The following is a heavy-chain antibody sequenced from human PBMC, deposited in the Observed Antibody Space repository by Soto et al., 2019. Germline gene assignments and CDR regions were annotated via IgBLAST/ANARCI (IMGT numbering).Heavy chain of an antibody. J-gene: IGHJ4*02. CDR1: GFIFPNFG. CDR3: AKSWNLDFSATWYAPDY. D-gene: IGHD6-13*01. CDR2: VSSDGSRK. V-gene: IGHV3-30*18. Sequence: GGSLRLSCEASGFIFPNFGLHWVRQAPGKGLQWLGVVSSDGSRKYYADSVRGRLNISRDNPKNTLYLQLDRLSADDTAVYYCAKSWNLDFSATWYAPDYWGQGTLVTVSS.